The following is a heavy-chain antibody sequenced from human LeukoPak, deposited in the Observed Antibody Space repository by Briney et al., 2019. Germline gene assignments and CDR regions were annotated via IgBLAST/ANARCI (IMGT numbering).Heavy chain of an antibody. V-gene: IGHV3-30*03. J-gene: IGHJ4*02. D-gene: IGHD6-6*01. CDR1: GFTFSSYW. Sequence: GGSLRLSCAASGFTFSSYWMSWVRQAPGKGLEWVAVISYDGSNKYYADSVKGRFTISRDNSKNTLYLQMNSLRAEDTAVYYCASLGSSSSGYYFDYWGQGTLVTVSS. CDR2: ISYDGSNK. CDR3: ASLGSSSSGYYFDY.